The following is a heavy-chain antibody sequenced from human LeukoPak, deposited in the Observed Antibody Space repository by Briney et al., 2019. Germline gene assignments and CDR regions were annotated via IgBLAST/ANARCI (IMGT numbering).Heavy chain of an antibody. CDR3: ARLGGSSSWYYFDY. J-gene: IGHJ4*02. D-gene: IGHD6-13*01. V-gene: IGHV3-30-3*01. CDR2: ISYDGSNK. Sequence: GGSLRLSCAASGFTFSSYAMHWVRQAPGKGLEWVAVISYDGSNKYYADSVKGRFTISRDNSKNTLYLQMNSLRAEDTAVYYCARLGGSSSWYYFDYWGQGTLVTVSS. CDR1: GFTFSSYA.